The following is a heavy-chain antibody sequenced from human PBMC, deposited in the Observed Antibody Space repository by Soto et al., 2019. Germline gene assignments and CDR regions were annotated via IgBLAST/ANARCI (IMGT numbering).Heavy chain of an antibody. CDR1: GFTFSSYE. J-gene: IGHJ6*02. V-gene: IGHV3-48*03. Sequence: GGSLRLSCAASGFTFSSYEMNWVRQAPGKGLEWVSYISGSGSTIYYADSVKGRFTISRDNAKNSLYLQMNSLRAEDTAVYYCARAPNWGYYYYGMDVWGQGTTVTVSS. CDR2: ISGSGSTI. CDR3: ARAPNWGYYYYGMDV. D-gene: IGHD7-27*01.